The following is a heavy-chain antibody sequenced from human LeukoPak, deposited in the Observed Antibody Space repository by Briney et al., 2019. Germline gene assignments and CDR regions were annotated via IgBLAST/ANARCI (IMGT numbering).Heavy chain of an antibody. CDR1: GYTFTTYA. V-gene: IGHV1-3*03. CDR3: ARGQIQAARGPWFDP. D-gene: IGHD2-15*01. J-gene: IGHJ5*02. CDR2: INAGNGNT. Sequence: ASVKVSCKASGYTFTTYAMHWVRQAPGQRLEWMGWINAGNGNTKYSQEFQGRVTITRDTSASTAYMELSSLRSEDTAVYYCARGQIQAARGPWFDPWGQGTLVTVSS.